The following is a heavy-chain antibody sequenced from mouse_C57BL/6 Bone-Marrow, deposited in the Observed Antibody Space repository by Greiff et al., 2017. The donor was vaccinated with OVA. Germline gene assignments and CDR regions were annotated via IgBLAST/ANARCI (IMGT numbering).Heavy chain of an antibody. D-gene: IGHD1-1*01. Sequence: VKLVESGPGLVQPSQSLSITCTVSGFSLTSYGVPWVRQSPGKGLEWLGVIWRGGSTDYNAAFMSRLSITKDKSKSQVFFKMNSLQADDTAIYYCAKNRGSSYYFDYWGQGTTLTVSS. CDR1: GFSLTSYG. CDR3: AKNRGSSYYFDY. V-gene: IGHV2-5*01. J-gene: IGHJ2*01. CDR2: IWRGGST.